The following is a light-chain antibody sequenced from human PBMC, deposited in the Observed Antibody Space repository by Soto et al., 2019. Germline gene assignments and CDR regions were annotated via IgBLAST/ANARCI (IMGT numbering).Light chain of an antibody. Sequence: QAVVTQEPSLTVSPGGSVTLTRGSSTGAVTSGHYPYWFQQKPGQAPRTLIYETSNKHSWTPARFSGSLLGGKAALTLSGAQPEDEAEYYCLLSYSGARHVVFGGGTKLTVL. CDR1: TGAVTSGHY. CDR3: LLSYSGARHVV. J-gene: IGLJ2*01. V-gene: IGLV7-46*01. CDR2: ETS.